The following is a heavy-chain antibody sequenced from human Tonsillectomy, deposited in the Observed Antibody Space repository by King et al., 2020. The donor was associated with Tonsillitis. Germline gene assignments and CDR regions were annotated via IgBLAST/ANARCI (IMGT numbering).Heavy chain of an antibody. Sequence: VQLVESGGGLVQPGGSLRLSRAASGFTFSAYWMSWVRQAPGKGLEWVANIKEDGSEKNYVDSVKGRFTISRDNAKNSLYLVMNSLRAEDTAVYYCVVTSTFWGQGTLVTVSS. D-gene: IGHD2/OR15-2a*01. J-gene: IGHJ4*02. CDR3: VVTSTF. CDR2: IKEDGSEK. CDR1: GFTFSAYW. V-gene: IGHV3-7*02.